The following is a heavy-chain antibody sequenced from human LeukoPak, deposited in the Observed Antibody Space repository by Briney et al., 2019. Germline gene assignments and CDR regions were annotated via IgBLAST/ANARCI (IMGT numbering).Heavy chain of an antibody. D-gene: IGHD2-15*01. CDR3: ARVAATGAFDH. CDR2: ISSSSSYI. J-gene: IGHJ4*02. CDR1: GFTFSSYS. V-gene: IGHV3-21*01. Sequence: GGSLRLSCAASGFTFSSYSMNWVRQAPGKGLEWVSSISSSSSYIYYADSVKGRFTISRDNAKNSLYLQMNSLRAEDTAVYYFARVAATGAFDHWGQGTLVTVSS.